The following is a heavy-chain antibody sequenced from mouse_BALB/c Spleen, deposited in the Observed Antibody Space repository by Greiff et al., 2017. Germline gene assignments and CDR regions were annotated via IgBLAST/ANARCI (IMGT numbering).Heavy chain of an antibody. CDR3: ASGGPWFAY. J-gene: IGHJ3*01. CDR1: GFNIKDTY. D-gene: IGHD3-1*01. Sequence: EVQLVESGAELVKPGASVKLSCTASGFNIKDTYMHWVKQRPEQGLEWIGRIDPANGNTKYDPKFQGKATITADTSSNTAYLQLSSLTSEDTAVYYCASGGPWFAYWGQGTLVTVSA. CDR2: IDPANGNT. V-gene: IGHV14-3*02.